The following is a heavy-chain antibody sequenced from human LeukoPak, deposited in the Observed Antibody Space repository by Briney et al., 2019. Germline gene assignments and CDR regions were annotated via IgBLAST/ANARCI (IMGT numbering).Heavy chain of an antibody. CDR3: ARTSIFGVVRFDP. Sequence: PSETLSLTCTVSDGSINSYYWNWIRQPPGKGLEWIGYIYYTGSTKYNPSLKSRLTISMDTSRRQFSLRLSSVTAADTAVYYCARTSIFGVVRFDPWGQGTLVTVSS. V-gene: IGHV4-59*01. CDR1: DGSINSYY. CDR2: IYYTGST. J-gene: IGHJ5*02. D-gene: IGHD3-3*02.